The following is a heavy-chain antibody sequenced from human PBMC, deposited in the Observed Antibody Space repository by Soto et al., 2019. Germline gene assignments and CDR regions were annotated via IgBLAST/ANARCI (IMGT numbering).Heavy chain of an antibody. D-gene: IGHD7-27*01. J-gene: IGHJ4*02. Sequence: QVQLVQSGAEVKKPGASVNVSCEASGYTFTGSSIHWVRQAPGQGLEWMGYINPNSGGTIFAQKFQGRVTMTRDTSISTAYMELSRVASDDTAVYYCARDLTGDPHYWGQGTLVTVSS. CDR3: ARDLTGDPHY. V-gene: IGHV1-2*02. CDR2: INPNSGGT. CDR1: GYTFTGSS.